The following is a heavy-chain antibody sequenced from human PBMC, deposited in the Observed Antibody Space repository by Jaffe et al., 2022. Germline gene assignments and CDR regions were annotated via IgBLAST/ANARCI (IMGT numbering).Heavy chain of an antibody. CDR3: AKLINFLGEPNLSDYGDYVGVDY. CDR2: ISYDGSNK. D-gene: IGHD4-17*01. J-gene: IGHJ4*02. V-gene: IGHV3-30*18. Sequence: QVQLVESGGGVVQPGRSLRLSCAASGFTFSSYGMHWVRQAPGKGLEWVAVISYDGSNKYYADSVKGRFTISRDNSKNTLYLQMNSLRAEDTAVYYCAKLINFLGEPNLSDYGDYVGVDYWGQGTLVTVSS. CDR1: GFTFSSYG.